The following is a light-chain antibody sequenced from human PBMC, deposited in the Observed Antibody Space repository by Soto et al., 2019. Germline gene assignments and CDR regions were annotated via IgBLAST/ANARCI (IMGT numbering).Light chain of an antibody. CDR1: QSVSSY. CDR3: QQRSNWPST. J-gene: IGKJ4*01. CDR2: DAS. V-gene: IGKV3-11*01. Sequence: IVVTQSPATLSLSPGNRATLSCRASQSVSSYLAWYQQKPGRAPRLLIYDASNRATGIPARFSGSGSGTDFTLTITSLEPEDFAVYYCQQRSNWPSTFGGGTKVEIK.